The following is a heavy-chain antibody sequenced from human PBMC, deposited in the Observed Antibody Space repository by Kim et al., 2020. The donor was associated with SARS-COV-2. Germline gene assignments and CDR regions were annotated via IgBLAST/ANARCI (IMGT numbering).Heavy chain of an antibody. J-gene: IGHJ4*02. CDR1: GGSISSSSYY. V-gene: IGHV4-39*07. CDR2: IYYSGST. Sequence: SETLSLTCTVSGGSISSSSYYWGWIRQPPGKGLEWIGSIYYSGSTYYNPSLKSRVTISVDTSKNQFSLKLSSVTAADTAVYYCARDGIAAALDYWGQGTL. CDR3: ARDGIAAALDY. D-gene: IGHD6-13*01.